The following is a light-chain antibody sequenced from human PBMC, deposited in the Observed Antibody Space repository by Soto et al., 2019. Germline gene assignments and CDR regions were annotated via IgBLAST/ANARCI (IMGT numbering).Light chain of an antibody. CDR2: DND. Sequence: QSVLTQPPSVSAAPGEKVSISCSGSSSNIGNDYVSWYQQLPGTAPKLLIYDNDKRPSGIPDRFSGSKSGTSATLGITGLQTGEEGDYHWATWDDSLSSVIFGGGTKLTVL. CDR1: SSNIGNDY. CDR3: ATWDDSLSSVI. V-gene: IGLV1-51*01. J-gene: IGLJ2*01.